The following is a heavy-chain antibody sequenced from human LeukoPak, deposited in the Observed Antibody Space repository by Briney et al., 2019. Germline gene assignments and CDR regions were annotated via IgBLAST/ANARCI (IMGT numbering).Heavy chain of an antibody. CDR1: GGSISSSSYY. V-gene: IGHV4-39*01. D-gene: IGHD3-22*01. CDR3: ARHDLYDSSGYYYTYFDY. CDR2: IYYSGST. J-gene: IGHJ4*02. Sequence: SETLSLTCTVSGGSISSSSYYWGWIRQPPGKGLEWIGSIYYSGSTYYNPSLKSRVTISVDTSKNQFSLKLSSVTAADTAVYYCARHDLYDSSGYYYTYFDYWGQGTLVTVSS.